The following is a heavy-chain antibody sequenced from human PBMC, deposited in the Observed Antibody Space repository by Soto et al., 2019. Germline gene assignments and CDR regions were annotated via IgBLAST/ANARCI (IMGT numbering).Heavy chain of an antibody. CDR2: IIPMFGTS. CDR3: ARTSGTYTGGYYFDS. CDR1: GVTLASYS. V-gene: IGHV1-69*13. D-gene: IGHD2-15*01. J-gene: IGHJ4*02. Sequence: EASVKVSCKASGVTLASYSITWVRQAPGQGLEWMGGIIPMFGTSKYAEKFQGRVTITADESTSTAYMDLSSLRPEDTAVFYCARTSGTYTGGYYFDSWGQGTLVTVSS.